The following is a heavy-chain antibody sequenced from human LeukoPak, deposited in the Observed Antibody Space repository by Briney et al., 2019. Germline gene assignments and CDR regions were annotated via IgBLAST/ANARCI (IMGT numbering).Heavy chain of an antibody. D-gene: IGHD5-12*01. CDR3: AKDALVALDAFDI. J-gene: IGHJ3*02. V-gene: IGHV3-23*01. CDR1: GFTFSSYA. CDR2: SSGSGGST. Sequence: GGSLTLSCAASGFTFSSYAMSWVRQAPGKGLGCVSASSGSGGSTYYADSVKGRFTISRDNSKNTLYLQMNSLRAEDTAVYYCAKDALVALDAFDIWGQGTMVTVSS.